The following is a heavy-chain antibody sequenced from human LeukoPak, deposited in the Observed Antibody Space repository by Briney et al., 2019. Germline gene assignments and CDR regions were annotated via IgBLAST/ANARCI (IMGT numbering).Heavy chain of an antibody. D-gene: IGHD3-10*01. CDR1: GGSISSSSYY. CDR3: ARGRITMVRGVRRNWFDP. J-gene: IGHJ5*02. V-gene: IGHV4-39*07. CDR2: INHSGST. Sequence: SETLSLTCTVSGGSISSSSYYWSWIRQPPGKGLEWIGEINHSGSTNYNPSLKSRVTISVDTSKNQFSLKLSSVTAADTAVYYCARGRITMVRGVRRNWFDPWGQGTLVTVSS.